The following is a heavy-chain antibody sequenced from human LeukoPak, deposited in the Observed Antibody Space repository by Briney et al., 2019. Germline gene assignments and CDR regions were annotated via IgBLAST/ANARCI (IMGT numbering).Heavy chain of an antibody. V-gene: IGHV3-15*01. D-gene: IGHD6-6*01. CDR1: AFIFNNAW. CDR2: IKSKTDGGTT. CDR3: TTDSVEYSSSNG. J-gene: IGHJ4*02. Sequence: GGSLRLSCATSAFIFNNAWMTWVRQAPGKGLEWVGRIKSKTDGGTTDYAAPVKGRFTISRDDSKNTLYLQMNGLKTEDTAVYYCTTDSVEYSSSNGWGQGTLVTVSS.